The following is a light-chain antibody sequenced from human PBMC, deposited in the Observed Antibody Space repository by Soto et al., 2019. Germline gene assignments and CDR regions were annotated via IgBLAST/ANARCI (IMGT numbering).Light chain of an antibody. CDR2: VAS. CDR1: QGISNY. Sequence: DIQMTQSPSSLSAPVGDRVTITCRASQGISNYLAWYQQQPGKVPKLLIYVASTLQSGVPSRFSGSGSGTDFTLTISSLQPEDVVTYYCQKYNSAPWTFGQGTKVEIK. J-gene: IGKJ1*01. V-gene: IGKV1-27*01. CDR3: QKYNSAPWT.